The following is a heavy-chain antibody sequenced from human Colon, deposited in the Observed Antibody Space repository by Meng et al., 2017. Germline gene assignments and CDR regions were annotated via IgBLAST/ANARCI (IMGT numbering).Heavy chain of an antibody. D-gene: IGHD3-3*01. V-gene: IGHV4-39*01. CDR1: GASISSSSSD. J-gene: IGHJ5*02. Sequence: QLQLQESGPGLVKPSETLSLTCTVSGASISSSSSDWGWIRQPPGKGLEWIGTIYYGGSTYYNPSLKSRVTISVDTSKNQFSLKLSSVTAADTAVYYCARHNGQFILEWWWWFDPWGQGTLVTVSS. CDR3: ARHNGQFILEWWWWFDP. CDR2: IYYGGST.